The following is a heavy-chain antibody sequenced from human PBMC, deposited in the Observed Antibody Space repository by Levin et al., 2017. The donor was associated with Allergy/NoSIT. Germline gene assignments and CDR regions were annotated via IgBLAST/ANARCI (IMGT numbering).Heavy chain of an antibody. D-gene: IGHD3-16*02. J-gene: IGHJ4*02. V-gene: IGHV3-30*18. CDR3: AKRGEWGSHRYPDC. CDR2: IPYDGSNI. Sequence: SCAASGFTLSNYAMHWVRQAPGKGLEWVAIIPYDGSNIRYADSVKGRFTISRDTSKNTLYLQMDSLRDEDTGVYYCAKRGEWGSHRYPDCWGQGTLVIVSS. CDR1: GFTLSNYA.